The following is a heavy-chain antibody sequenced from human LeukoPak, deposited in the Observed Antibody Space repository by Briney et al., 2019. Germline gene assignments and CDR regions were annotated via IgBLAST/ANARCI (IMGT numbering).Heavy chain of an antibody. Sequence: SETLSLTCTVSGGSISTSNYYWGWIRQPPGKGLEWIGNIFYSGSTYYSPSLKSRVTISVDTSKNQFSLKLSSVTAADTAVYYCARSMTTVTTRGEFDYWGQGTLVTVSS. J-gene: IGHJ4*02. CDR3: ARSMTTVTTRGEFDY. CDR1: GGSISTSNYY. V-gene: IGHV4-39*07. D-gene: IGHD4-17*01. CDR2: IFYSGST.